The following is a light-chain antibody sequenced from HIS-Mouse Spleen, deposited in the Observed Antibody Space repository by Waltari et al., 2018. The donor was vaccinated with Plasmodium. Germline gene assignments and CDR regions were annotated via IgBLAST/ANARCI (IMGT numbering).Light chain of an antibody. CDR2: RIN. J-gene: IGLJ3*02. CDR3: AAWDDSLSGWV. Sequence: QSVLTQPPSASGTPGQRVTIPCSGRSSNIGSNYVYWYQQLPGTAPKLLIYRINQRPSGVPDRFSGSKSGTSASLAISGLRSEDEADYYCAAWDDSLSGWVFVGGTKLTVL. CDR1: SSNIGSNY. V-gene: IGLV1-47*01.